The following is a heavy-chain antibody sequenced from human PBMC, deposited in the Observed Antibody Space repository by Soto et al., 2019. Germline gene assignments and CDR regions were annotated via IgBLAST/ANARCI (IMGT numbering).Heavy chain of an antibody. J-gene: IGHJ4*02. Sequence: QITLKESGPTLVKPTQPLTLTCTFSGFSLSTSGVGVGWIRQPPGKALEWLALIYWDDDKRYSPSLKSRLTINKDTSKDQVVLTMTNMDPVDTATYYCAHLGGYDFHPDYWGQGTLVTVSS. CDR2: IYWDDDK. D-gene: IGHD5-12*01. CDR1: GFSLSTSGVG. V-gene: IGHV2-5*02. CDR3: AHLGGYDFHPDY.